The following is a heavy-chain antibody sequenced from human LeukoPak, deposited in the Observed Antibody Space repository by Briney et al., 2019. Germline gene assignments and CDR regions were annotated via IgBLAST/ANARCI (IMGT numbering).Heavy chain of an antibody. V-gene: IGHV3-23*01. CDR1: GFTFSSYG. J-gene: IGHJ5*02. D-gene: IGHD3-10*01. CDR3: AKDSSGVYWSDP. Sequence: GGSLRLSCAASGFTFSSYGMSWVRQAPGKGLEWVSAISGSGGSTYYADSVKGRFTISRDNSKNTLYLQMNSLRAEDTAVYYCAKDSSGVYWSDPWGQGTLVTVSS. CDR2: ISGSGGST.